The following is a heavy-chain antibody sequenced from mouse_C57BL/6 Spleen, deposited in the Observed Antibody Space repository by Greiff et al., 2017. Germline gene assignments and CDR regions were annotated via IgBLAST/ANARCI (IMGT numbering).Heavy chain of an antibody. CDR1: GYSITSGYD. V-gene: IGHV3-1*01. J-gene: IGHJ3*01. CDR2: ISYSGST. CDR3: ARGGTKGFAY. D-gene: IGHD4-1*01. Sequence: VQLKESGPGMVKPSQSLSLTCTDTGYSITSGYDWHWIRHFPGNKLEWMGYISYSGSTNYNPSLKSRISITHDTSKNHFFLKLNSVTTEDTATYYCARGGTKGFAYWGQGTLVTVSA.